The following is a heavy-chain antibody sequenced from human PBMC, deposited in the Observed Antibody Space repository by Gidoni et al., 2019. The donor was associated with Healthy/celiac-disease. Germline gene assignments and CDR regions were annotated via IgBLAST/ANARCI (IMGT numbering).Heavy chain of an antibody. CDR2: IYYSGST. CDR3: ARRRVTRVTTNFDY. D-gene: IGHD4-17*01. Sequence: QLQLQESGPGLVKPSETLSLTCTVSGGSISSSSYYWGWIRQPPGKGLEWIGSIYYSGSTYYNPSLKSRVTISVDTSKNQFSLKLSSVTAADTAVYYCARRRVTRVTTNFDYWGQGTLVTVSS. CDR1: GGSISSSSYY. J-gene: IGHJ4*02. V-gene: IGHV4-39*01.